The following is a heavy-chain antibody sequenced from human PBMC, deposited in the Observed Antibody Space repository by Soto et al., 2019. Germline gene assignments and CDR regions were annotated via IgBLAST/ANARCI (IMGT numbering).Heavy chain of an antibody. Sequence: SETLSLTCTVSGGSISSGGYYWSWIRQHPGKGLEWIGYIYYSGSTYYNPSLKSRVTISVDTSKNQFSLKLSSVTAADTAVYYCARVLTVTTNWFDPWGQGTLVTVSS. D-gene: IGHD4-17*01. J-gene: IGHJ5*02. V-gene: IGHV4-31*03. CDR2: IYYSGST. CDR3: ARVLTVTTNWFDP. CDR1: GGSISSGGYY.